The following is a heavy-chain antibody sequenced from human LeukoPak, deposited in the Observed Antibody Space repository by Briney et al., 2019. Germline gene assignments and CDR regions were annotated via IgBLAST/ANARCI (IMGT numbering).Heavy chain of an antibody. J-gene: IGHJ4*02. Sequence: SETLSLTCTVSGGSISNYYWSWIRQPPGKGLEWIGYIYYSGSTNYNPSLKSRVTMSVDTSKNQFSLKLSSVTAADTAVYYCARSLTIFGNYYFDYWGQGTLVTVSS. D-gene: IGHD3-3*01. CDR3: ARSLTIFGNYYFDY. CDR1: GGSISNYY. CDR2: IYYSGST. V-gene: IGHV4-59*12.